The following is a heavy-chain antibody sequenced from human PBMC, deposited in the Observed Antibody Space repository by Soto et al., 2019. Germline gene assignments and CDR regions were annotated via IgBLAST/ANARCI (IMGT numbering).Heavy chain of an antibody. J-gene: IGHJ5*02. Sequence: ASVKVSCKASGYTFTSYHLHWVRQAPGQGLEWMGIINPSGGSTSYAQKFQGRVTMTRDTSTSTVYMELSSLRSEDTAVYYGARGRAGYYDILTGYLPYNWFDPWGQGTLVTVSS. CDR2: INPSGGST. D-gene: IGHD3-9*01. CDR3: ARGRAGYYDILTGYLPYNWFDP. V-gene: IGHV1-46*01. CDR1: GYTFTSYH.